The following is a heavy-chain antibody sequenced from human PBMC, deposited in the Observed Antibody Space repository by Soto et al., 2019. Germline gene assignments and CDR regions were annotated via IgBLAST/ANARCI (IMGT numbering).Heavy chain of an antibody. D-gene: IGHD1-26*01. CDR3: ARDRGTSWYNWFDS. CDR1: GGTFNSSG. V-gene: IGHV1-69*01. Sequence: QVQLVQSGAELKKPGSSVKVSCKASGGTFNSSGISWVRQAPGQGIEWMGGIIPLFGTTNYAQRFKGRVTVTADESTSTVYMHLSSLRFEDTAMYYCARDRGTSWYNWFDSWGQGTLVTVSS. CDR2: IIPLFGTT. J-gene: IGHJ5*01.